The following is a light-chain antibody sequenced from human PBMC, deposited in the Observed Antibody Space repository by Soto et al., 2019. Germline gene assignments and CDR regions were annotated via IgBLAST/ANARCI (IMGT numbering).Light chain of an antibody. CDR3: SSFTGTNVV. CDR1: RSDIGGYSY. J-gene: IGLJ2*01. CDR2: EVN. Sequence: QSALTQPPSASGSPGQAVTIPCTGTRSDIGGYSYVSWYHQRPGKAPKLIIFEVNKRPSGVPDRFSGSKSGNTASLTVSGLQEEDEGNYYCSSFTGTNVVFGGGTKLTVL. V-gene: IGLV2-8*01.